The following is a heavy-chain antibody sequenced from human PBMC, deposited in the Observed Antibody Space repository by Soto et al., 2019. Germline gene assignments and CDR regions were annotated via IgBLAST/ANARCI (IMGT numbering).Heavy chain of an antibody. V-gene: IGHV4-39*01. D-gene: IGHD6-19*01. CDR3: ARLAGGSSGLFDS. J-gene: IGHJ4*02. CDR1: GGSISSRSYY. Sequence: TLSLTCTVSGGSISSRSYYWGWIRQPPGKGLEWIGNMYYSGNTYYNPSLKSRVTMSVHTSKNQFSLKLSSVTAADTAVYYCARLAGGSSGLFDSWGQGTLVTVSS. CDR2: MYYSGNT.